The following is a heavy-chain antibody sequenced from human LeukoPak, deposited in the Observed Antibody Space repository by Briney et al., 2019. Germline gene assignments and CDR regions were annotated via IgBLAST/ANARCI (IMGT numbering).Heavy chain of an antibody. CDR2: VRYDETTN. V-gene: IGHV3-30*02. D-gene: IGHD2-2*01. Sequence: GGSLRLSCAATGFTFSNYGMHWVRQAPGKGLEGVAFVRYDETTNFYADSVKGRFTISRGNSNTTLYLQMNSLRAEDTAVYYCAKDVPTAYFDYWGQGTLVTVSS. CDR1: GFTFSNYG. J-gene: IGHJ4*02. CDR3: AKDVPTAYFDY.